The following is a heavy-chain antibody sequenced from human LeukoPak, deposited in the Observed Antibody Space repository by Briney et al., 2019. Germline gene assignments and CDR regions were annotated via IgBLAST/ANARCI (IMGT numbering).Heavy chain of an antibody. D-gene: IGHD6-13*01. Sequence: GGSLRLSCAASGFTFSSYAMSWVRQAPGKGLEWVSAISGSGGSIYYADSVKGRFTISRDNSKNTLYLQMNSLRAEDTAAYYCAKPSLKAGYPFSYFDYWGQGTLVTVSS. CDR3: AKPSLKAGYPFSYFDY. CDR1: GFTFSSYA. CDR2: ISGSGGSI. J-gene: IGHJ4*02. V-gene: IGHV3-23*01.